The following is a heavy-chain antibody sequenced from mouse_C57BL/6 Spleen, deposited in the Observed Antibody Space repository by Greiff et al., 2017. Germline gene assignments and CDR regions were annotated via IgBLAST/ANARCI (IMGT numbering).Heavy chain of an antibody. CDR3: ARGDGYYEGFAY. V-gene: IGHV1-53*01. CDR2: INPSNGGT. CDR1: GYTFTSYW. D-gene: IGHD2-3*01. Sequence: QVQLQQPGTELVKPGASVKLSCKASGYTFTSYWMHWVKQRPGQGLEWIGNINPSNGGTNYNEKFKSKATLTVDKSSSTAYMQLSSLTSEDSEVYDCARGDGYYEGFAYWGQGTLVTVSA. J-gene: IGHJ3*01.